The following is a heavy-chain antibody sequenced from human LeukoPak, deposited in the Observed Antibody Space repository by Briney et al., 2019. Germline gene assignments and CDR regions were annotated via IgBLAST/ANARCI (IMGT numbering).Heavy chain of an antibody. Sequence: SETLSLTCAVYGGSFSDYNWSWIRQPPGKGLEWIGEINHSGSTNYNPSLKSRVTISIDTSKKQFSLRLRSVTAADTAVYYCARHEVYCSGGSCYPNWFDPWGQGTLVTVSS. J-gene: IGHJ5*02. V-gene: IGHV4-34*01. CDR1: GGSFSDYN. D-gene: IGHD2-15*01. CDR2: INHSGST. CDR3: ARHEVYCSGGSCYPNWFDP.